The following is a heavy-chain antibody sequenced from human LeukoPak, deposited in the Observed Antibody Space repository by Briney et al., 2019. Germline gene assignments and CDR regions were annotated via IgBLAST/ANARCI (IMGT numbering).Heavy chain of an antibody. D-gene: IGHD1-26*01. Sequence: PGGSLRLSCAASGFTFTSYAMTWVRQAPGKGLEWVSSISTSGGGAYYADSVKGRFTISRDNSKNTLYLQMNSLRAEDTAVYYCAKSDEARVEVGAFDIWGQGTMVTVSS. CDR1: GFTFTSYA. J-gene: IGHJ3*02. V-gene: IGHV3-23*01. CDR3: AKSDEARVEVGAFDI. CDR2: ISTSGGGA.